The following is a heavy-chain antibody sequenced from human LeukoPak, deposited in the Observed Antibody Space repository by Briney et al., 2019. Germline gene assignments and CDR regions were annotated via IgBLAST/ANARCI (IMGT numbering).Heavy chain of an antibody. V-gene: IGHV3-9*01. Sequence: GGSLRLSCAASGFTFSSYSMNWVRQAPGKGLEWVSGISWNSGRIGYADSVKGRFTISRDNAKKSVYLQMNSLRVEDTAVYYCAKDGGLWVSAHWGDSWGRGTLVTVSS. J-gene: IGHJ4*02. CDR3: AKDGGLWVSAHWGDS. CDR1: GFTFSSYS. CDR2: ISWNSGRI. D-gene: IGHD7-27*01.